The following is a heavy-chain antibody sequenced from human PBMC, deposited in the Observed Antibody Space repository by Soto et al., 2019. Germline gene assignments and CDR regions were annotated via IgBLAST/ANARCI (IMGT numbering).Heavy chain of an antibody. CDR1: GFTFSSYA. Sequence: GGSLRLSCAASGFTFSSYAMSWVRQAPGKGLEWVSAISGSGGSTYYADSVKGRFTISRDNSKNTLYLQMNSLRAEDTAVYYCEKSRPLRGKGRNDFYIWGPGTMVTVSS. J-gene: IGHJ3*02. CDR3: EKSRPLRGKGRNDFYI. D-gene: IGHD3-10*01. V-gene: IGHV3-23*01. CDR2: ISGSGGST.